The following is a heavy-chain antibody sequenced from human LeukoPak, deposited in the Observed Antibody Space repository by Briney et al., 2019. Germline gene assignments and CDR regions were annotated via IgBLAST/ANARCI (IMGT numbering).Heavy chain of an antibody. J-gene: IGHJ4*02. CDR1: GESFRAYY. CDR3: ARYREGIVVVDLFDY. V-gene: IGHV3-7*01. Sequence: ETLSLTCAVYGESFRAYYWTWLRQPPGKGLEWVANIKQDGSEKYYVDSVKGRFTISRDNAKNSLYLQMNSLRAEDTAVYYCARYREGIVVVDLFDYWGQGTLVTVSS. CDR2: IKQDGSEK. D-gene: IGHD3-22*01.